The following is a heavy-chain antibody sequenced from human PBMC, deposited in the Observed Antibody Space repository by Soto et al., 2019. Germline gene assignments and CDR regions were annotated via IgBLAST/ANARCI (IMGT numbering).Heavy chain of an antibody. CDR1: GFTFSSYG. V-gene: IGHV3-30*18. Sequence: QVQLVESGGGVVQPGRSLRLSCAASGFTFSSYGMHWVRQAPGEGLEWVAVISYDGSNKYYADSVKGRFTISRDNSKNTLYLQMNSLRAEDTAVYYCAKVRGLAWVYWGQGTLVTVSS. CDR3: AKVRGLAWVY. D-gene: IGHD1-26*01. J-gene: IGHJ4*02. CDR2: ISYDGSNK.